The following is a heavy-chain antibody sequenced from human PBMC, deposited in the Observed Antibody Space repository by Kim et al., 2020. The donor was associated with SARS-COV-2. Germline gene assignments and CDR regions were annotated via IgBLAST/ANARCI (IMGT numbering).Heavy chain of an antibody. J-gene: IGHJ4*02. CDR3: AREGLAAGWFGY. V-gene: IGHV3-7*01. D-gene: IGHD6-13*01. Sequence: YVDSGKGRFIITRDDAKNSLYLQMNNLRPDDTAIYYCAREGLAAGWFGYWGQGTLVTVSS.